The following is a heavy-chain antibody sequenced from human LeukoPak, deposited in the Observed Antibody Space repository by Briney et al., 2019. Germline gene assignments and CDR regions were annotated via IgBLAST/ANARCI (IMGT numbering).Heavy chain of an antibody. CDR2: IKQDGSEK. V-gene: IGHV3-7*03. CDR1: GFTFSSYW. J-gene: IGHJ4*02. D-gene: IGHD4-23*01. Sequence: GGSLRLSCAASGFTFSSYWMSWVRQAPGKGREWVANIKQDGSEKYYVDSVKGRFTISRDNAKNSLYLQMNSLRAEDTAVYYCARGWLAETTVVTPYNYWGQGTLVTVSS. CDR3: ARGWLAETTVVTPYNY.